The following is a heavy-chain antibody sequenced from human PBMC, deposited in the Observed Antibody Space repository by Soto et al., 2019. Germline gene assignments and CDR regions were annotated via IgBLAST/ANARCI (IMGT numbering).Heavy chain of an antibody. CDR1: GFSLSNVRMG. J-gene: IGHJ6*02. Sequence: ESGPTLVNPTETLTLTCTVSGFSLSNVRMGVTWIRQPPGKALEWLAHILSNDEKSYSTSLKSRLTISQDTSKRQVVLTMTNLDAVDTATYYCARTTMMRGVTSLRAYDMDVWGQVTTVTVSS. V-gene: IGHV2-26*01. CDR2: ILSNDEK. D-gene: IGHD3-10*01. CDR3: ARTTMMRGVTSLRAYDMDV.